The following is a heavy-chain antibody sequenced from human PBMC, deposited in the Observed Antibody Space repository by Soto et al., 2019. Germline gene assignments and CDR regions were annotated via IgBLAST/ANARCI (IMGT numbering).Heavy chain of an antibody. D-gene: IGHD3-10*01. J-gene: IGHJ4*02. CDR1: GGSISSYY. CDR3: ARHNYGSGSTYFAY. V-gene: IGHV4-59*08. Sequence: QVQLQESGPGLVKPSETLSLTCTVSGGSISSYYWSWIRQPPGKGLEWIGYIYYSGSTNYNPSLKRRVTISVDTSKNRFSLKLNSMTAADTAVYYCARHNYGSGSTYFAYWGQGTLVTVSS. CDR2: IYYSGST.